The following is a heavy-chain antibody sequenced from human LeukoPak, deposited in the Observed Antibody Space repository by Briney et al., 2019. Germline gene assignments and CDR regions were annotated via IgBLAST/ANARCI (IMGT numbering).Heavy chain of an antibody. CDR3: AKNPPRIRYFDWPKDY. CDR1: GFTFSSYA. J-gene: IGHJ4*02. CDR2: ISGSGGST. D-gene: IGHD3-9*01. V-gene: IGHV3-23*01. Sequence: GGSLRLSCAASGFTFSSYAMSWVRQAPGKRLEWVSAISGSGGSTYYADSVKGRFTISRDNSKNTLYLQMNSLRAEDTAVYYCAKNPPRIRYFDWPKDYWGQGTLVTVSS.